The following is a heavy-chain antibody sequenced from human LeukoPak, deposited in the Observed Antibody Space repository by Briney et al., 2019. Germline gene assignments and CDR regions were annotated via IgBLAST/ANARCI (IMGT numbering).Heavy chain of an antibody. J-gene: IGHJ4*02. Sequence: PSETLSLTCTVCGGSISSSSYYWGWIRQPPGKGLEWMGSIYYSGSTYYNPSLKSRVTISVDTSKNQFSLKLSSVTAADTAVYYCARLGGGITIFGVVDYWGQGTLVIVSS. V-gene: IGHV4-39*01. CDR3: ARLGGGITIFGVVDY. D-gene: IGHD3-3*01. CDR2: IYYSGST. CDR1: GGSISSSSYY.